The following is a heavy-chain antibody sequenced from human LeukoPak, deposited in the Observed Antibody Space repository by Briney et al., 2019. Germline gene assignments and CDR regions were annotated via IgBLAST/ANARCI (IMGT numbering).Heavy chain of an antibody. CDR3: AKEGVVVPAAIPSHYYYGMDV. Sequence: GGSLRLSCAASGFTFDDYAMHWVRQAPVKGLEWVSGISWNSGSIGYADSVKGRFTISRDNAKNSLYLQMNSLRAEDTALYYCAKEGVVVPAAIPSHYYYGMDVWGQGTTVTVSS. CDR2: ISWNSGSI. J-gene: IGHJ6*02. CDR1: GFTFDDYA. D-gene: IGHD2-2*02. V-gene: IGHV3-9*01.